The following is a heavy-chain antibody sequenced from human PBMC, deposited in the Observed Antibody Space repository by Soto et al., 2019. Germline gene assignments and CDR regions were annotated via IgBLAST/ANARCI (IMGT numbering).Heavy chain of an antibody. CDR2: ISSSSSTI. CDR3: ARKGVPIAAAGTAYYYYYGMDV. J-gene: IGHJ6*02. V-gene: IGHV3-48*02. CDR1: GFTFSSYS. D-gene: IGHD6-13*01. Sequence: EVQLVESGGGLVQPGGSLRLSCAASGFTFSSYSMNWVRQAPGKGLEWVSYISSSSSTIYYADSVKGRFTISRDNAKNSLYLQMNSLRDEDTAVYYCARKGVPIAAAGTAYYYYYGMDVWGQGTTVTVSS.